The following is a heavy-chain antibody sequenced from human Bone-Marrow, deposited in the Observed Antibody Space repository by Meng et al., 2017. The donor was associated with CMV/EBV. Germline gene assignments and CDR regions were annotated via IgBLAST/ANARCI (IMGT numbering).Heavy chain of an antibody. CDR1: GYTFTSYY. V-gene: IGHV1-46*01. D-gene: IGHD6-13*01. J-gene: IGHJ3*02. CDR2: INPSGGST. Sequence: ASVKVPCKASGYTFTSYYMHWVRQAPGQGLEWMGIINPSGGSTSYAQKFQGRVTMTRDTSTSTVYMELSSLRSEDTAVYYCARDPYSTDDAFDIWGQGTMVTVSS. CDR3: ARDPYSTDDAFDI.